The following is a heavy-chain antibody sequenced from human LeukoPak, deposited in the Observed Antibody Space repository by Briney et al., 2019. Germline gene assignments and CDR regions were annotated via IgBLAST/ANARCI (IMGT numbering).Heavy chain of an antibody. CDR3: VMGAPFEY. CDR1: GFTFSSNW. D-gene: IGHD1-26*01. CDR2: INSDGSSR. Sequence: GGSRRLSFEPSGFTFSSNWMHWVRQVPGKGPVWVSRINSDGSSRSHADSVQGRFTISRDNAKNTLDLQMNSLREEDTALYYCVMGAPFEYWGPGILVTVSS. V-gene: IGHV3-74*01. J-gene: IGHJ4*02.